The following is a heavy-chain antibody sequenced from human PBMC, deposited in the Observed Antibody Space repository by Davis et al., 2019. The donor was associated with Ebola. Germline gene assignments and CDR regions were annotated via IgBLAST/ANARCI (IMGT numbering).Heavy chain of an antibody. Sequence: SETLSLTCTVSGGSITSSDYYWGWIRQSPGKGLEWIGTFYYSGTTFYNPSLKSRITVSVDPSKNQFSLKLNSATAADTAVYYCTSPRQTYDSSGYSQPFDFWGQGSLVTVSS. V-gene: IGHV4-39*01. J-gene: IGHJ4*02. D-gene: IGHD3-22*01. CDR2: FYYSGTT. CDR3: TSPRQTYDSSGYSQPFDF. CDR1: GGSITSSDYY.